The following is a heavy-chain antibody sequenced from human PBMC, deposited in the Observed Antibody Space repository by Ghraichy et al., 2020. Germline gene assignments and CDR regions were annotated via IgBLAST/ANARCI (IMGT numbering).Heavy chain of an antibody. D-gene: IGHD5-12*01. Sequence: SETLSPTCTVSGGSISSGGYYWSWIRQHPGKGLEWIGYIYYSGSTYYNPSLKSRVTISVDTSKNQFSLKLSSVTAADTAVYYCARVESGYDTYWYFDLWGRGTLVTVSS. CDR3: ARVESGYDTYWYFDL. CDR2: IYYSGST. V-gene: IGHV4-31*03. J-gene: IGHJ2*01. CDR1: GGSISSGGYY.